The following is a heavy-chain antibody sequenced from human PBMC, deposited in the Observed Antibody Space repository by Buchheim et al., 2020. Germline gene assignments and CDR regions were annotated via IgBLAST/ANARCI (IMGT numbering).Heavy chain of an antibody. CDR2: INPNSGGT. CDR3: ARGYNSSWYYFDH. CDR1: GYTFTGYY. D-gene: IGHD6-13*01. V-gene: IGHV1-2*04. J-gene: IGHJ4*02. Sequence: QVQLVQSGAEVKKVGASVKVSCKASGYTFTGYYMHWVRQAPGQGLEWMGWINPNSGGTNSAQKFQGWVTMTRDTSIKTVYMDLSRLRSDDTAVYYCARGYNSSWYYFDHWGQGTL.